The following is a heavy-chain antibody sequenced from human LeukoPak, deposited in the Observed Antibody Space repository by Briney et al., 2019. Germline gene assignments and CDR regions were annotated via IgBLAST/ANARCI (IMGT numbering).Heavy chain of an antibody. V-gene: IGHV4-30-4*08. CDR1: GGSISSVDYY. J-gene: IGHJ4*02. CDR2: TDDSGST. D-gene: IGHD5-18*01. Sequence: SETLSLTCTVSGGSISSVDYYWSWIRQPPGKGLEGIAYTDDSGSTYYNPSLESRVTISVHTSQTQFSLTPSSLTAAHTTVYHRPRASGYSAEWGQGTLVTVSS. CDR3: PRASGYSAE.